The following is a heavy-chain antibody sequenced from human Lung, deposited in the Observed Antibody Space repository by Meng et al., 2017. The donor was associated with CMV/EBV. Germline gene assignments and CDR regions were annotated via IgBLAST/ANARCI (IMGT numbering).Heavy chain of an antibody. V-gene: IGHV1-46*01. CDR2: INSNNGGK. CDR1: GYTLTDYF. CDR3: AREKSPGHFDY. J-gene: IGHJ4*02. Sequence: GAEVFKLGASLRVSCSASGYTLTDYFFHWVRQAPGQGLEWLGTINSNNGGKNYAQRFQDRVTLTRDTSPSTVYMELSSLGSEDTALYYCAREKSPGHFDYLGQGILVTVSS.